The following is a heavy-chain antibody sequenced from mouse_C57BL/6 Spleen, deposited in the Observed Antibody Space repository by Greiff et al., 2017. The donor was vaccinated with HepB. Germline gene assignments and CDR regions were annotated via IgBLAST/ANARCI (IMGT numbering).Heavy chain of an antibody. CDR2: IRSKSNNYAT. V-gene: IGHV10-1*01. J-gene: IGHJ4*01. Sequence: EVQLQESGGGLVQPKGSLKLSCAASGFSFNTYAMNWVRQAPGKGLEWVARIRSKSNNYATYYADSVKDRFTISRDDSESMLYLQMNNLKTEDTAMDYCVPNWDGDYAMDYWGQGTSVTVSS. CDR1: GFSFNTYA. CDR3: VPNWDGDYAMDY. D-gene: IGHD4-1*01.